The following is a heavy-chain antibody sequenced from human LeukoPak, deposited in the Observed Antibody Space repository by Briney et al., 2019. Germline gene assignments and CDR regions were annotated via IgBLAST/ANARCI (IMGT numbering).Heavy chain of an antibody. CDR1: GDSVSSNSAA. CDR2: TYYRSKWYN. V-gene: IGHV6-1*01. CDR3: AREATGWRPLDF. D-gene: IGHD6-19*01. Sequence: SQTLSLTCAVSGDSVSSNSAAWHWIRQSPSRGLEWLGRTYYRSKWYNDYAVSVKGRVTINPDTSKNQFSLQLNSVTPEDTAVYYCAREATGWRPLDFWGQGTLVTVSS. J-gene: IGHJ4*02.